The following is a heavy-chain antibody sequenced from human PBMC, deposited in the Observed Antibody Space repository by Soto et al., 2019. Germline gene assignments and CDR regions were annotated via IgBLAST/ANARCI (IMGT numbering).Heavy chain of an antibody. J-gene: IGHJ1*01. CDR1: GGSVSGNSAA. V-gene: IGHV6-1*01. CDR2: TYYRSEWYT. D-gene: IGHD4-17*01. Sequence: SQTRALTCAISGGSVSGNSAAWNWIRQAPSRGLEWMGRTYYRSEWYTDYAISAKSRITINPDTPKNQFSLQLNSVTPEDKAVYYWAGAYGAASWTVHCWCQGNLVTVSS. CDR3: AGAYGAASWTVHC.